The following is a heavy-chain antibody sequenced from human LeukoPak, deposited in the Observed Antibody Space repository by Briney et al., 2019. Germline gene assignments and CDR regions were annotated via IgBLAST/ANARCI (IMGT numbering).Heavy chain of an antibody. V-gene: IGHV1-18*01. CDR3: ARDLWSDYGDYSPPPSSDY. D-gene: IGHD4-17*01. Sequence: ASVKVSCKASGGTFSSYAISWVRQAPGQGLEWMGWISAYNGNTNYAQKLQGRVTMTTDTSTSTAYMELRSLRSDDTAVYYCARDLWSDYGDYSPPPSSDYWGQGTLVTVSS. CDR2: ISAYNGNT. CDR1: GGTFSSYA. J-gene: IGHJ4*02.